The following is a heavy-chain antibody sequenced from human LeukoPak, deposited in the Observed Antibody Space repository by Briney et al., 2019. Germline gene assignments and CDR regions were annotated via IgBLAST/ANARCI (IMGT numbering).Heavy chain of an antibody. CDR2: IYPGDSDT. J-gene: IGHJ4*02. CDR3: ARCYDFWSGTLLFDY. V-gene: IGHV5-51*01. CDR1: GYSFTSYW. Sequence: GESLKISCNGSGYSFTSYWIGWVRQMPGKGLEWMGIIYPGDSDTRYSPSFQGQVTISADKSISTAYLQWSSLKASDTAMYYCARCYDFWSGTLLFDYWGQGTLVTVSS. D-gene: IGHD3-3*01.